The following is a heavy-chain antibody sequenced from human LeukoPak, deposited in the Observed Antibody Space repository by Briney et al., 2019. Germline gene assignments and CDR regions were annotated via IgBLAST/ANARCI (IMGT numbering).Heavy chain of an antibody. J-gene: IGHJ4*02. CDR2: IYYSGST. V-gene: IGHV4-39*01. D-gene: IGHD3-22*01. Sequence: SETLSLTCTVSGGSISSSSYYWGWIRQPPGKGLEWIGSIYYSGSTYYNPSLKSRVTISVDTSKNQFSLKLSSVTAADTAVYYCARSGLYLIVTALFDYWGQGTLVTVSS. CDR3: ARSGLYLIVTALFDY. CDR1: GGSISSSSYY.